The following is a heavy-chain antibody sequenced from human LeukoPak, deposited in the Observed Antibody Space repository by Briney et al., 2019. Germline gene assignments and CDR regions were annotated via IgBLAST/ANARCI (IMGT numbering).Heavy chain of an antibody. J-gene: IGHJ3*02. CDR1: GGSMSGPY. CDR2: IYFTGHS. D-gene: IGHD2-15*01. Sequence: SETLSLTCTVSGGSMSGPYWSWIRQSPVKGLEWLGYIYFTGHSKSNPSLKSRVTISLDTSKNQLSLRLASVTAADTAVYYCARRRQVTSYSPYAFDIWGQGTMVTVSS. CDR3: ARRRQVTSYSPYAFDI. V-gene: IGHV4-59*08.